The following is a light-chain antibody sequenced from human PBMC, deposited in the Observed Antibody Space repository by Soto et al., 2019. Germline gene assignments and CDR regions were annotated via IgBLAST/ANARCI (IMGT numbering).Light chain of an antibody. CDR2: DDG. Sequence: SYELTQSPSVSVAPGQTARITCGGNNIGSKSVHWYQQRPGQAPVLVVYDDGDRPSGIPERFSASKSGNTATLTFSRVEAGDEADYYCQVWESGSDHPVVFGGGTKLTVL. CDR1: NIGSKS. J-gene: IGLJ2*01. CDR3: QVWESGSDHPVV. V-gene: IGLV3-21*02.